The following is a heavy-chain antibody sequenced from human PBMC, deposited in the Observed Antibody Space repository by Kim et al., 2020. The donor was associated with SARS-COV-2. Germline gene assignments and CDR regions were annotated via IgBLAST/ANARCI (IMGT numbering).Heavy chain of an antibody. CDR1: GGSISSGGYY. J-gene: IGHJ6*02. CDR2: IYYSGST. CDR3: ASAKITMVRGVIYYYYGIDV. Sequence: SETLSLTCTVSGGSISSGGYYWSWIRQHPGKGLEWIGYIYYSGSTYYNPSLKSRVTISVDTSKNQFSLKLSSVTAADTAVYYCASAKITMVRGVIYYYYGIDVWGQGTTVTVSS. V-gene: IGHV4-31*03. D-gene: IGHD3-10*01.